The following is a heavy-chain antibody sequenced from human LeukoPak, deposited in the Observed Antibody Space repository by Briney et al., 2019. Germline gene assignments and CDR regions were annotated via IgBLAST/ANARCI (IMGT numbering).Heavy chain of an antibody. CDR2: INPHSGGT. V-gene: IGHV1-2*02. J-gene: IGHJ6*02. Sequence: ASVKVSCKASGYTFTDYYMHWVRQAPGQGLEWMGWINPHSGGTNYAQKFQGRVTITRDMSTSTAYMELSSLRSEDTAVYYCAAVPGVARYDILTGYYRKSDDYYGMDVWGQGTTVTVSS. CDR1: GYTFTDYY. CDR3: AAVPGVARYDILTGYYRKSDDYYGMDV. D-gene: IGHD3-9*01.